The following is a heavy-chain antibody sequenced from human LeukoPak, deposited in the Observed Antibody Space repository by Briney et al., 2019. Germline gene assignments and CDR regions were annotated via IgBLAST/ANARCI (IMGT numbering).Heavy chain of an antibody. J-gene: IGHJ4*02. CDR1: GYSFNTYW. V-gene: IGHV5-51*01. D-gene: IGHD1-1*01. CDR2: IYPGDSDT. Sequence: GESLKISCKGSGYSFNTYWIACLRQMPGKGLEWMGIIYPGDSDTRYSPSFQGQVTISADKSISTAYLQWSSLKASDTAIYYCARAWNFDYWGQGTLVTVSS. CDR3: ARAWNFDY.